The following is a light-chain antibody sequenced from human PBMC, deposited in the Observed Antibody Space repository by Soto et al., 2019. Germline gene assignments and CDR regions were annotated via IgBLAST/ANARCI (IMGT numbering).Light chain of an antibody. CDR2: GAS. CDR1: QSVSST. J-gene: IGKJ1*01. V-gene: IGKV3-15*01. CDR3: QQYNNWPLWT. Sequence: EIVMTQSPATLSVSPGERASLSCRASQSVSSTLAWYQQKPGQAPRLLIYGASTRATGIPARFSGSGSGTEFTLTISSLQSEDFAVYYCQQYNNWPLWTFGQGTKVEFK.